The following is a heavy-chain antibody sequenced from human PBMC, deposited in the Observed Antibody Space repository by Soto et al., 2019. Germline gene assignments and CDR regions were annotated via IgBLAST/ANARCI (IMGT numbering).Heavy chain of an antibody. CDR3: ARDVALPDFWSGYPLGYYYYGMDV. D-gene: IGHD3-3*01. Sequence: ASVKVSCKASGYTFTSYGISWVRQAPGQGLEWMGWISAYNGNTNYAQKLQGRVTMTTDTSTSTAYMELRSLRSDDTAVYYCARDVALPDFWSGYPLGYYYYGMDVWGQGTTVTVSS. CDR2: ISAYNGNT. V-gene: IGHV1-18*04. CDR1: GYTFTSYG. J-gene: IGHJ6*02.